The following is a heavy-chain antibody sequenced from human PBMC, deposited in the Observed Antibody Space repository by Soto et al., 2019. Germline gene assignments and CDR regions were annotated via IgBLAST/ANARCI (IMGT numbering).Heavy chain of an antibody. CDR1: GYSFTSYW. CDR3: ARHLYGSGSYSTFDY. Sequence: PGESLKISCKGSGYSFTSYWISWVRQMPGKGLEWMGRIDPSDSYTNYSPSFQGHVTISADKSISTAYLQWSSLKASDTAMYYCARHLYGSGSYSTFDYWGQGTLVTAS. D-gene: IGHD3-10*01. V-gene: IGHV5-10-1*01. J-gene: IGHJ4*02. CDR2: IDPSDSYT.